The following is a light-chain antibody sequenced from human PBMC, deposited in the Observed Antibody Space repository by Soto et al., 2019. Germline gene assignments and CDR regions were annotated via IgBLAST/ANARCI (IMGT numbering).Light chain of an antibody. CDR1: QRISNF. CDR3: QQSYGTPWT. J-gene: IGKJ1*01. Sequence: DIPMTQSPSSLSASVGDRVTITCRASQRISNFLNWYLQKPGQAPKLLIFDASNLQSGVPSRFSGSGSGTDFTLTISTLQPEDFATYYCQQSYGTPWTFGQGTEV. CDR2: DAS. V-gene: IGKV1-39*01.